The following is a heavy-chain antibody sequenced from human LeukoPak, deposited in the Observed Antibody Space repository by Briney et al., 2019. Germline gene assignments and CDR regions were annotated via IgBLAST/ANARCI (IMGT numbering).Heavy chain of an antibody. Sequence: SETLSLTCAVYGGSFSGYYWTWIRQPPGKGLEWIGYTYNSGSTNYNPSLKSRLTISVDSSKNQFSLKLNSVTAADTAVYYCAKGGGWDAFDIWGQGTMVTVSS. D-gene: IGHD6-19*01. J-gene: IGHJ3*02. CDR1: GGSFSGYY. V-gene: IGHV4-59*08. CDR2: TYNSGST. CDR3: AKGGGWDAFDI.